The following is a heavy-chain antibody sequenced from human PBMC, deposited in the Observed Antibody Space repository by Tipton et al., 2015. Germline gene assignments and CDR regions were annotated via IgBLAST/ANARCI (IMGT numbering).Heavy chain of an antibody. CDR3: AKDKGHGSGGHYIFGGHDC. Sequence: SLRLSCAASGFTFDDYAMHWGRQIPGKGLEWVSLITGDGDTTYYPDSLKGRFSVSRDNSKNSLYLQMNNVRVEDTALYYCAKDKGHGSGGHYIFGGHDCWGQGTLVAVSS. CDR1: GFTFDDYA. CDR2: ITGDGDTT. J-gene: IGHJ4*02. V-gene: IGHV3-43D*04. D-gene: IGHD3-10*01.